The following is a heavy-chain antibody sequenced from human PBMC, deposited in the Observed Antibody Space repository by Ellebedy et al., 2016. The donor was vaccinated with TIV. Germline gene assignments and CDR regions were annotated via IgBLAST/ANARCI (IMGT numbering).Heavy chain of an antibody. Sequence: SETLSLTCTVSGGSIDSSSYYWGWIRQPPGKGLEWIGSIYDSGRTYYNPSLKSRITISVDTSKNQFSLKLNSVTAADTAVYYCAAGWELLRNDYWGQGALVTVSS. D-gene: IGHD1-26*01. J-gene: IGHJ4*02. CDR3: AAGWELLRNDY. V-gene: IGHV4-39*01. CDR1: GGSIDSSSYY. CDR2: IYDSGRT.